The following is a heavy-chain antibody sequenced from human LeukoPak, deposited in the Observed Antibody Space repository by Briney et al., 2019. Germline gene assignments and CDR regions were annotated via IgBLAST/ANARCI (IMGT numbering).Heavy chain of an antibody. CDR1: GYTFTGYY. CDR2: INPNSGGT. CDR3: AREGYYDSSGYYEVY. J-gene: IGHJ4*02. D-gene: IGHD3-22*01. Sequence: ASVKVSCKASGYTFTGYYMHWVRQAPGQGLEWMGWINPNSGGTNYAQKLQGRVTMTRDTSISTAYMELSRLRSDDTAVYYCAREGYYDSSGYYEVYWGQGTLVTVSS. V-gene: IGHV1-2*02.